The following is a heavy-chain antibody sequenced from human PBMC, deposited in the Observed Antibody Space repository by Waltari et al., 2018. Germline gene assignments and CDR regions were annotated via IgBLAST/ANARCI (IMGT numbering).Heavy chain of an antibody. V-gene: IGHV3-48*03. CDR3: ARNDILTGYFEYYYYGMDV. J-gene: IGHJ6*02. CDR2: ISSSGSTI. Sequence: EVQLVESGGGLVQPGGSLRLSCAASGFTFSSYDMHWVRQAPGTGLEWVSYISSSGSTIYYADSVKGRFTISRDNAKNSLYLQMNSLRAEDTAVYYCARNDILTGYFEYYYYGMDVWGQGTTVTVSS. D-gene: IGHD3-9*01. CDR1: GFTFSSYD.